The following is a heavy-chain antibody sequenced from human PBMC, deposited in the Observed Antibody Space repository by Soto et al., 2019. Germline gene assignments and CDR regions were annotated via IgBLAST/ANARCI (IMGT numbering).Heavy chain of an antibody. J-gene: IGHJ4*02. D-gene: IGHD3-16*01. CDR2: ISSNGGST. V-gene: IGHV3-64*01. CDR1: GFTFSSYA. CDR3: ASGGSGFYFDY. Sequence: EVQLVESGGGLVQPGGSLRLSCAASGFTFSSYAMHWVRQAPGKGLEYVSAISSNGGSTYYANSVKGRFTISRENSKNTLYLQMGSLRAEDMAVYYCASGGSGFYFDYWGQGTLVTVSS.